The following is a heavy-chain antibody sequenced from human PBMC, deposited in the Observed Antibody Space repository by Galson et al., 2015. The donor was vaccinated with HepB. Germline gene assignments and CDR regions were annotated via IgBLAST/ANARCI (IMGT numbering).Heavy chain of an antibody. Sequence: SLRLSCAASGFTFSNFWMHWVRQAPGKGLVWLSHINSDGRSTKYLDSVRGRFTISRDNANNTLYLQMTSLRAEDTGVYFCARDNLENQLNCLDPWGRGTLGTVSP. D-gene: IGHD1-1*01. J-gene: IGHJ5*02. CDR1: GFTFSNFW. CDR2: INSDGRST. V-gene: IGHV3-74*01. CDR3: ARDNLENQLNCLDP.